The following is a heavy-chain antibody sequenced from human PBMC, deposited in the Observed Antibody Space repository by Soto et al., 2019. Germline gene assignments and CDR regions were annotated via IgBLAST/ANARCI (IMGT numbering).Heavy chain of an antibody. J-gene: IGHJ4*02. V-gene: IGHV3-30*18. CDR3: AKDGSHNFAY. CDR1: GFTFSHYA. D-gene: IGHD1-26*01. Sequence: QVQLVESGGGVVQPGRSLRLSCAASGFTFSHYAMHWVRQAPGKGLEWVALMSYDGSNDYYADSVKGRFTISRDNSKNTLYLQMNSQRAEDTAVYYCAKDGSHNFAYWGQGTLVTVPS. CDR2: MSYDGSND.